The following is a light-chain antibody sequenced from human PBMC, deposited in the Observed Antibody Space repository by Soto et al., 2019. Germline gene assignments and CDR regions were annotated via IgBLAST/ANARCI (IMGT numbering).Light chain of an antibody. V-gene: IGKV3-15*01. CDR3: QQYNNWPLT. CDR2: GAS. Sequence: EIVMTQSPAILSVSPGERATLSCRASQSVSSNLAWYQQKPGQAPRPLIYGASTRVTGTPARISGSGSGTEFTLTISRLQSEDFAVYFCQQYNNWPLTFGGGTKVEIK. J-gene: IGKJ4*01. CDR1: QSVSSN.